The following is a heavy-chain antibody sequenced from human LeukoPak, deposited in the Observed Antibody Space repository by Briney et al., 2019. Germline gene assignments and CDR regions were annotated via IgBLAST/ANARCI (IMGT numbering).Heavy chain of an antibody. Sequence: PSETLSLTCTVSGYSISSGYYWGWIRQPPGKGLEWIGSIYHSGSTYYNPSLKSRVTISVDTSKNQFSLKLSSVTAADTAVYYCARENWNYPGYWGQGTLVTVSS. CDR2: IYHSGST. J-gene: IGHJ4*02. CDR3: ARENWNYPGY. CDR1: GYSISSGYY. D-gene: IGHD1-1*01. V-gene: IGHV4-38-2*02.